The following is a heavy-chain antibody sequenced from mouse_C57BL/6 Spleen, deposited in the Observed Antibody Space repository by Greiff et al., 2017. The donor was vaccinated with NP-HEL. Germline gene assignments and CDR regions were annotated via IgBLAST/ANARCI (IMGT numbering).Heavy chain of an antibody. J-gene: IGHJ3*01. CDR1: GFNIKDYY. D-gene: IGHD1-1*01. Sequence: EVMLVESGAELVRPGASVKLSCTASGFNIKDYYMHWVKQRPEQGLEWIGRIDPEDGDTEYAPKFQGKATMTADTSSNTAYLQLSSLTSEDTAVYYCTTAGITTVVATPFAYWGQGTLVTVSA. V-gene: IGHV14-1*01. CDR2: IDPEDGDT. CDR3: TTAGITTVVATPFAY.